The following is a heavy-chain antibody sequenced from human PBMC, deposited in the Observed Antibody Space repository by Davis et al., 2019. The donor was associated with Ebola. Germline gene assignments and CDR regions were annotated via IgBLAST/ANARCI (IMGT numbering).Heavy chain of an antibody. J-gene: IGHJ6*02. CDR3: ARQNGDSRFDYYYGMDV. Sequence: MPSETLSLTCTVSGGSVSSGSYYWSWIRQPPGKGLEWIGYIYYSGSNKYNPSLKSRVTMSVDTSKNQFSLKLNSVTAADTAVYYCARQNGDSRFDYYYGMDVWGQGTTVTVSS. CDR1: GGSVSSGSYY. CDR2: IYYSGSN. D-gene: IGHD4-17*01. V-gene: IGHV4-61*01.